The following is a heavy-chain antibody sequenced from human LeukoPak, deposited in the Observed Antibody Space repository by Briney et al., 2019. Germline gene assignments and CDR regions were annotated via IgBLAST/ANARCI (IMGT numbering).Heavy chain of an antibody. CDR1: GYTFTSYG. CDR3: ARARRYFDWWILYGMDV. V-gene: IGHV1-18*01. Sequence: ASVKVSCKASGYTFTSYGISWVRQAPGQGLEWMGWISAYNGNTNYAQKLQGRVTITTDTSTSTAYMELRSLRSDDTAVYYCARARRYFDWWILYGMDVWGQGTTVTVSS. CDR2: ISAYNGNT. D-gene: IGHD3-9*01. J-gene: IGHJ6*02.